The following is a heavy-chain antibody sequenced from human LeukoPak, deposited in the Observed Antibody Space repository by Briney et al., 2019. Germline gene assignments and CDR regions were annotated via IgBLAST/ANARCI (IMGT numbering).Heavy chain of an antibody. CDR1: GYTFTSYG. D-gene: IGHD3-3*02. V-gene: IGHV1-18*01. CDR2: ISAYNGNT. CDR3: ARDHRAISFEAGNWFDP. Sequence: ASVMVSCKASGYTFTSYGISWVRQAPGQGLEWMGWISAYNGNTNYAQKLQGRVTMTTDTSTSTAYMELRSLRSDDTAVYYCARDHRAISFEAGNWFDPWGQGTLVTVSS. J-gene: IGHJ5*02.